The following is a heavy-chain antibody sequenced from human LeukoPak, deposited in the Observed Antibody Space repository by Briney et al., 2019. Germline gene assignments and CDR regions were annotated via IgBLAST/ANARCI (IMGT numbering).Heavy chain of an antibody. CDR1: GYTFTSYD. CDR3: ARVRGYSYGYFGY. CDR2: MNPNSGNT. J-gene: IGHJ4*02. V-gene: IGHV1-8*01. D-gene: IGHD5-18*01. Sequence: ASVKVSCKASGYTFTSYDINWVRQATGQGLGWMGWMNPNSGNTGYAQKFQGRVTMTRNTSISTAYMELSSLRSEDTAVYYCARVRGYSYGYFGYWGQGTLVTVSS.